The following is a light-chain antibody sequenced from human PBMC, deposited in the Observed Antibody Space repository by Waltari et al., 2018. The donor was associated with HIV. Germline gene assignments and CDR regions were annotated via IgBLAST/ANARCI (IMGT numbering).Light chain of an antibody. CDR2: WAS. Sequence: DIVMTQSPDSLVVSLGERATITCKSTQSVLYSANNKNDLAWYQQKLGQPPKLLIYWASTRESGVPDRFSGSGSGTDFTLTISSLQAEDVAVYYCQQYYSTPLTFGQGTKVEIK. J-gene: IGKJ1*01. CDR3: QQYYSTPLT. V-gene: IGKV4-1*01. CDR1: QSVLYSANNKND.